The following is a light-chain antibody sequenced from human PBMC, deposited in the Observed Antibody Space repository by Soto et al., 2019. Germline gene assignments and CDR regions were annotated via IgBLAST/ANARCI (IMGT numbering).Light chain of an antibody. CDR3: MQGTRSSWT. J-gene: IGKJ5*01. CDR1: QSLVHDDGNTY. Sequence: DIVMTQTPLSSAVTLGQAASISCRSSQSLVHDDGNTYLSWFHQRPGQPPRLLIYKVSDRFSGVPDRFSGSGAGTDFTLTISRVEAEDGGLYYCMQGTRSSWTFDQGTRLDIK. CDR2: KVS. V-gene: IGKV2-24*01.